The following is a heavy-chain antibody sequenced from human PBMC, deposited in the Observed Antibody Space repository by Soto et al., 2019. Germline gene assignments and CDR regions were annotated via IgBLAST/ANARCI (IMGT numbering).Heavy chain of an antibody. J-gene: IGHJ6*02. D-gene: IGHD1-26*01. CDR2: INPNSGVT. CDR3: AKVAGSSYSGLGYFGMDV. CDR1: GYTFTGYY. V-gene: IGHV1-2*04. Sequence: GASVKVSCKASGYTFTGYYMHWVRQAPGQGLEWMGWINPNSGVTNYAQKFQGWVTITRDTSITTAYMELSRLRSADTAVYYCAKVAGSSYSGLGYFGMDVWGQGTTVTVSS.